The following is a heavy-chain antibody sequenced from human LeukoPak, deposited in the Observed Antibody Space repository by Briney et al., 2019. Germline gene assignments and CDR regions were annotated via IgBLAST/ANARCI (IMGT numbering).Heavy chain of an antibody. CDR2: IIPIFGTA. J-gene: IGHJ6*03. V-gene: IGHV1-69*05. Sequence: SVKVSCKASGGTFSSYAISWVRQAPGQGLEWMGGIIPIFGTANYAQKFQGRVTITTDESTSTAYMELSSLRSEDTAVYYCARQPHYYYYMDVWGKGTTVTVSS. CDR1: GGTFSSYA. CDR3: ARQPHYYYYMDV.